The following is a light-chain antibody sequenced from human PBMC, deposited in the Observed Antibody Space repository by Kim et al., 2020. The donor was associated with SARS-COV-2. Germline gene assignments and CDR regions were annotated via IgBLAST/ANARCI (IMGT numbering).Light chain of an antibody. V-gene: IGKV1-9*01. CDR2: AAS. Sequence: IQLTQSPSSLSASIGDTVTITCRTSQGINNYLAWYQRKPGKAPELLIYAASTLQGGVPSRFSGSGSATDFTLTISSLQAEDSATYYCQQLQSYPLTFGGGTKVDIK. J-gene: IGKJ4*01. CDR1: QGINNY. CDR3: QQLQSYPLT.